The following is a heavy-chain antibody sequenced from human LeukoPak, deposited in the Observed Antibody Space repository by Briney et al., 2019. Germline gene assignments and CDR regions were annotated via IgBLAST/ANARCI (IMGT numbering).Heavy chain of an antibody. CDR2: MNPNSGNT. CDR3: AREEGGSYRLDY. V-gene: IGHV1-8*01. Sequence: GASVKVSCKASGYTFTSYDINWVRQATGQGLEWMGWMNPNSGNTGYAQKFQGRVTMTRNTSISTAYIELSSLRSDDTAVYYCAREEGGSYRLDYWGQGTLVTVSS. CDR1: GYTFTSYD. D-gene: IGHD1-26*01. J-gene: IGHJ4*02.